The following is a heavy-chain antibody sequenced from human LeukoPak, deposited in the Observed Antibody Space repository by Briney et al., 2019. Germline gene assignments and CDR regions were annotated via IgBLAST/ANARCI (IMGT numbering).Heavy chain of an antibody. J-gene: IGHJ3*02. CDR1: GFTFSTSA. V-gene: IGHV3-48*03. CDR2: ISSSGNTI. Sequence: GGSLRLSCAASGFTFSTSAMNWARQAPGKGLEWVSYISSSGNTISYADSVKGRFTISRDNAKNSLYLQVISLRAEDTAVYYCARGPSIAARYDAFDIWGQGTMVTVSS. D-gene: IGHD6-6*01. CDR3: ARGPSIAARYDAFDI.